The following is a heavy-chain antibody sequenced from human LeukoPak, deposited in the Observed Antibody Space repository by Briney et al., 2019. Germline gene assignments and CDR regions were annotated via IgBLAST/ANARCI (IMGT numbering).Heavy chain of an antibody. J-gene: IGHJ5*02. V-gene: IGHV4-59*01. Sequence: PSETLSLTCTVSGGSISSYYWSWIRQPPGKGLEWIGYIYYSGSTNYNPSLKSRVTISVDTSKNQFSLKLSSVTAADTAVYYCASLNYDSWSGSSYNWFDPWGQGTLVTVSS. CDR1: GGSISSYY. CDR3: ASLNYDSWSGSSYNWFDP. D-gene: IGHD3-3*01. CDR2: IYYSGST.